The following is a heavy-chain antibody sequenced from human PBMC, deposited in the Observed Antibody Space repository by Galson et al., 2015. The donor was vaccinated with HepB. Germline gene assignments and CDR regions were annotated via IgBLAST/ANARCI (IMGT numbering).Heavy chain of an antibody. CDR3: ARGTDIALTRGLVDY. J-gene: IGHJ4*02. CDR2: ISSSSSTI. Sequence: SLRLSCAASGFTFSSYSMNWVRQAPGKGLEWVSYISSSSSTIYYADSVKGRFTISRDNAKNSLYLQMNSLRAEDTAVYYCARGTDIALTRGLVDYWGQGTLVTVSS. D-gene: IGHD2-15*01. V-gene: IGHV3-48*01. CDR1: GFTFSSYS.